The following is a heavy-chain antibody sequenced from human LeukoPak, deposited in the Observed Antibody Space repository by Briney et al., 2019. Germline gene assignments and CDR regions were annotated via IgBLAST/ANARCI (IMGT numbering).Heavy chain of an antibody. V-gene: IGHV3-7*01. J-gene: IGHJ4*02. CDR3: ARGGYSSAWYVFDY. Sequence: GGSLRLSCAASGFTFSSYWMSWVRQAPGKGLEWVASIKQDGSEKYYVDSVKGRFTISRDNAKNSLYLQMNSLRAEDTAVYYCARGGYSSAWYVFDYWGQGTLVTVSS. D-gene: IGHD6-19*01. CDR1: GFTFSSYW. CDR2: IKQDGSEK.